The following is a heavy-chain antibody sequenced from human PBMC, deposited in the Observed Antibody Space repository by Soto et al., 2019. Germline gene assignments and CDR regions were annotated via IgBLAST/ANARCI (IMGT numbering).Heavy chain of an antibody. CDR3: AKDRYYYDSSGYYYPNWFDP. J-gene: IGHJ5*02. CDR1: GFTFSSYA. D-gene: IGHD3-22*01. V-gene: IGHV3-23*01. CDR2: ISGSGGST. Sequence: GGSLRLSCAASGFTFSSYAMSWVRQAPGKGLEWVSAISGSGGSTHYADSVKGRFTISRDNSKNTLYLQMNSLRAEDTAVYYCAKDRYYYDSSGYYYPNWFDPWGQGTLVTVSS.